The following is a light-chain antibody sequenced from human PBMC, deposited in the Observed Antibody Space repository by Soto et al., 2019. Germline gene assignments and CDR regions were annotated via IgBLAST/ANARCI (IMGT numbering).Light chain of an antibody. Sequence: EIVLSQSPGTLALSPGERATLSCRASQSVNSRLAWYQHKPGQAPRLLISGASNRASGIPARFSAWGSGTDFTLTISRVDPADFAFYYCQQDFTSPITFGQGTRLEI. J-gene: IGKJ5*01. CDR1: QSVNSR. CDR2: GAS. CDR3: QQDFTSPIT. V-gene: IGKV3-20*01.